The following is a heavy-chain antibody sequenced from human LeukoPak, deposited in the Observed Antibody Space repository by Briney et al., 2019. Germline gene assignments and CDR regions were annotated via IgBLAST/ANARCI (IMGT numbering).Heavy chain of an antibody. CDR2: IIPIFGTA. D-gene: IGHD6-19*01. J-gene: IGHJ4*02. V-gene: IGHV1-69*05. CDR1: GGTFSSYA. CDR3: ARDLQYSSGWYYFIY. Sequence: SVKVSCKASGGTFSSYAISWVRQAPGQGPEWMGGIIPIFGTANYAQKFRGRVTITTDESTSTAYMELSSLRSEDTAVYYCARDLQYSSGWYYFIYWGQGTLVTVSS.